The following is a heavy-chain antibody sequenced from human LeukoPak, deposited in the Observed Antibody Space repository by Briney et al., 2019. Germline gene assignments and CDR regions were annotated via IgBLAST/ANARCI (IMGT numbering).Heavy chain of an antibody. V-gene: IGHV1-69*13. CDR2: IIPIFGTA. Sequence: ASVKVSCKASGGTFSNYAISWVRQAPGQGLEWMGGIIPIFGTANYAQRFQDRVTITADESTSTAYMEIKSLRSEDTAVYYCARVCEDSSSWYVDYWGQGTLVTVSS. CDR3: ARVCEDSSSWYVDY. D-gene: IGHD6-13*01. CDR1: GGTFSNYA. J-gene: IGHJ4*02.